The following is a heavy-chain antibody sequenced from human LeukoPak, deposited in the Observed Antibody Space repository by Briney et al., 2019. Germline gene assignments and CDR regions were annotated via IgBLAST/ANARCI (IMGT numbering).Heavy chain of an antibody. D-gene: IGHD3-3*01. CDR2: IAYDGSNP. V-gene: IGHV3-30-3*01. CDR1: GFTFSSNA. J-gene: IGHJ4*02. CDR3: ARDRSGLELDY. Sequence: GGSLRLSCAASGFTFSSNAMHWVRQAPGKGLEWAAVIAYDGSNPYYADSVKGRFTISRDNSKNTLYLHMNSLRTEDMAVYYCARDRSGLELDYWGQGTLVTVSS.